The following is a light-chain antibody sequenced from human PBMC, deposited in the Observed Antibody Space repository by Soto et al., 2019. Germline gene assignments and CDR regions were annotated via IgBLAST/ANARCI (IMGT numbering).Light chain of an antibody. Sequence: QSALTQPPSASGSPGQSVTISCTGTSSDIGGYNYVSWYQQHPGTAPKLMIYEVSQRPSGVLARFSGSKSGNKASLTVFGLSPAVEADSYCSSYAGSNNFVVFGGGTKLTVL. V-gene: IGLV2-8*01. J-gene: IGLJ2*01. CDR3: SSYAGSNNFVV. CDR2: EVS. CDR1: SSDIGGYNY.